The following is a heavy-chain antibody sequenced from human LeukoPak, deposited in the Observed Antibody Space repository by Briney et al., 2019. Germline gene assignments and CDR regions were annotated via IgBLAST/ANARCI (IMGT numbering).Heavy chain of an antibody. J-gene: IGHJ4*02. CDR2: ILYDGSDS. V-gene: IGHV3-33*05. CDR1: GFTFRSHG. CDR3: ARDRDSSSHYFDY. Sequence: GGSLRLSCAASGFTFRSHGMHWVRQAPGKGLEWVGVILYDGSDSYYTDSVKGRFTLSRDNSKNTLYLQMNSLRAEDMAVYFCARDRDSSSHYFDYWGQGALVTVSS. D-gene: IGHD6-6*01.